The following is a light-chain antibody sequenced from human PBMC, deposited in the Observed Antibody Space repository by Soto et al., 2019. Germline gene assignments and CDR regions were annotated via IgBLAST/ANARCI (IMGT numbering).Light chain of an antibody. J-gene: IGKJ5*01. CDR3: QQSYDKPLT. CDR2: DAS. V-gene: IGKV1-5*01. Sequence: DIQMTQSPSTLSASVGYRFTITCRASQSISSWLAWYQQKPGKAPKLLIYDASSLESGVPSRFSGSGSGTEFSLTISRLQPDDFAVYSCQQSYDKPLTFGQGTRLEIK. CDR1: QSISSW.